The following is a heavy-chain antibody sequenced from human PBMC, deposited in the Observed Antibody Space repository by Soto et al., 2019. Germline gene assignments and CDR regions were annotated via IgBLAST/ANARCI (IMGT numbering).Heavy chain of an antibody. Sequence: QVQLVQSGAEVKKPGSSVKVSCKASGGTFSSYAISWVRQAPGQGLEWMGGIIPIFGTANYAQKFQGRVTITADESTSTAYMGVSSLRSEDTAVYYCARNRVPLCCYYYGMDVWGQGTTVTVSS. J-gene: IGHJ6*02. CDR2: IIPIFGTA. V-gene: IGHV1-69*01. CDR1: GGTFSSYA. CDR3: ARNRVPLCCYYYGMDV.